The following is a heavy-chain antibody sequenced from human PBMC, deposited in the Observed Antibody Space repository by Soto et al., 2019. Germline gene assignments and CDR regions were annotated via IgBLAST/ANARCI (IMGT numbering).Heavy chain of an antibody. CDR3: AKDHAAYSSGRYLPPDY. D-gene: IGHD6-19*01. V-gene: IGHV3-30*18. J-gene: IGHJ4*02. Sequence: QVQLVESGGGVVQPGRSLRLSCAASGFTFSSYGMHWVRQAPGKGLEWVAVISYDGSNKYYADSVKGRFTISRDNSKNTLYLQMNSLRAEDTAVYYCAKDHAAYSSGRYLPPDYWGQGTLVTVSS. CDR2: ISYDGSNK. CDR1: GFTFSSYG.